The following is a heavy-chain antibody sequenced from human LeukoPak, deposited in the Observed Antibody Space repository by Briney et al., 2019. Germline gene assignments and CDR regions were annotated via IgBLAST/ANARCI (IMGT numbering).Heavy chain of an antibody. Sequence: ASVKVSCKVSGYTLTELSMHWVRQAPGQGLEWMGWINPNSGGTNYAQKFQGRVTMTRDTSISTAYMELSRLRSDDTAVYYCARARAPWDKYGGNSVGYWGQGTLVTVSS. J-gene: IGHJ4*02. D-gene: IGHD4-23*01. CDR2: INPNSGGT. CDR1: GYTLTELS. CDR3: ARARAPWDKYGGNSVGY. V-gene: IGHV1-2*02.